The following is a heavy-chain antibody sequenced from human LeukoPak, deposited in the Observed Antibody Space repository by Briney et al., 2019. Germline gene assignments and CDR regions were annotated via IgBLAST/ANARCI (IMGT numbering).Heavy chain of an antibody. J-gene: IGHJ1*01. CDR3: ARHVVPAAMTYFQH. CDR1: GGSISSGSYY. V-gene: IGHV4-61*02. D-gene: IGHD2-2*01. Sequence: PSQTLSLTCTVSGGSISSGSYYWSWIRQPAGKGLEWIGRIYTSGSTNYNPSLKSRVTISVDTSKNQFSLKLSSVTAADTAVYYCARHVVPAAMTYFQHWGQGTLVTVSS. CDR2: IYTSGST.